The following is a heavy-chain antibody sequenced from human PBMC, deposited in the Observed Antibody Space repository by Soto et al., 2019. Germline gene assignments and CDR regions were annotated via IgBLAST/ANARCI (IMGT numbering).Heavy chain of an antibody. D-gene: IGHD2-2*01. CDR2: ISYDGSNK. J-gene: IGHJ5*02. CDR1: GFTFSSYG. CDR3: AKDRIVVVPAAILGNWFDP. Sequence: GGSLRLSCAASGFTFSSYGMHWVRQAPGKGLEWVAVISYDGSNKYYADSVKGRFTISRDNSKNTLYLQMNSLRAEDTAVYYCAKDRIVVVPAAILGNWFDPWGQGTPVTVSS. V-gene: IGHV3-30*18.